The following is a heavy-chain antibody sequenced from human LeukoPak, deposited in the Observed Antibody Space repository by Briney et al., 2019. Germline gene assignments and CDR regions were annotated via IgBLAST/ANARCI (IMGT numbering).Heavy chain of an antibody. CDR3: AAMIVEKAFDY. J-gene: IGHJ4*02. D-gene: IGHD3-22*01. CDR1: GGSFSGYY. CDR2: INHSGST. Sequence: SETLSLTCAVYGGSFSGYYWSWIRQPPGKGLGWIGEINHSGSTNYNPSLKSRVTISVDTSKNQFSLKLSSVTAADTAVYYCAAMIVEKAFDYWGQGTLVSVSS. V-gene: IGHV4-34*01.